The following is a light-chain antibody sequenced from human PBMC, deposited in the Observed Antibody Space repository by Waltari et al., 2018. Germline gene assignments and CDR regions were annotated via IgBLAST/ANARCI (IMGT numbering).Light chain of an antibody. J-gene: IGLJ3*02. CDR3: CSYAGSSWV. Sequence: QSALTQPASVSGSPGQSITISCTGTSSDVWSYHLVSWYQQHPGKSPKLMIYEGSKRPSGVSNRFSGSKSGNTASLTISGLQAEDEADYYCCSYAGSSWVFGGGTKLTVL. CDR2: EGS. CDR1: SSDVWSYHL. V-gene: IGLV2-23*01.